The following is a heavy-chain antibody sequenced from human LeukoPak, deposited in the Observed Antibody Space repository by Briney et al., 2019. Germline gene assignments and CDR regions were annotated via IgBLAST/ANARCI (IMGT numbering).Heavy chain of an antibody. CDR1: GGSISSYY. V-gene: IGHV4-59*08. CDR3: ARLNGDTTDHNWFDP. CDR2: IYNSGST. D-gene: IGHD4-17*01. Sequence: SEALSLTCTVSGGSISSYYWSWIRQPPGKGLEWIGYIYNSGSTNYNPSLKSRVTISVDTSKNQFSLKLSSVTAADTAVYYCARLNGDTTDHNWFDPWGQGTLSPSPQ. J-gene: IGHJ5*02.